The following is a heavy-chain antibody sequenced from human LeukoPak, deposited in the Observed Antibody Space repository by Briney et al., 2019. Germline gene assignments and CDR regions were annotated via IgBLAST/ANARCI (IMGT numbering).Heavy chain of an antibody. CDR3: ARHSEMATIDY. J-gene: IGHJ4*02. CDR2: IYPGDSDT. V-gene: IGHV5-51*01. CDR1: GYSFTSYW. D-gene: IGHD5-24*01. Sequence: GESLKISCQGSGYSFTSYWIGWVRQLPGKGLEWMGIIYPGDSDTRYSPSFQGQVTISADKSISTAYLQWSSLKASDTAMYYCARHSEMATIDYWGQGTLVTVSS.